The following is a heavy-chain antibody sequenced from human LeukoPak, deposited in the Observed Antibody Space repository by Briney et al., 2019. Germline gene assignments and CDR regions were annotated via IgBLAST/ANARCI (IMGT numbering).Heavy chain of an antibody. Sequence: GGSLRLSCAASGFTFNSFWMSWVRQAPGKGLEWVAAIKQDGSEKSYVGSVKGRFTISRDNAENSLYLQMDNLRVEDTAVYYCARASRGETTFLWGQGTPVTVSS. V-gene: IGHV3-7*01. CDR2: IKQDGSEK. D-gene: IGHD4-17*01. J-gene: IGHJ4*02. CDR3: ARASRGETTFL. CDR1: GFTFNSFW.